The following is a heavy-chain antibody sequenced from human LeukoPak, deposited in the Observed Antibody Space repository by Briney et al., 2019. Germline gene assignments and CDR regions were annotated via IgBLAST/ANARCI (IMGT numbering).Heavy chain of an antibody. CDR1: GFTFSNNA. CDR3: ARDSGVLWFGEG. V-gene: IGHV3-48*03. J-gene: IGHJ4*02. D-gene: IGHD3-10*01. CDR2: ISSSGSTI. Sequence: GGSLRLSCAASGFTFSNNAMSWVRQAPGKGLEWVSYISSSGSTIYYADSVKGRFTISRDNAKNSLYLQMNSLRAEDTAVYYCARDSGVLWFGEGWGQGALVTVSS.